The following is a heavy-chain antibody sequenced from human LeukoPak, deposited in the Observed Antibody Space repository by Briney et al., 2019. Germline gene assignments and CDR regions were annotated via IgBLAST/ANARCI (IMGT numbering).Heavy chain of an antibody. Sequence: GGTLRLSCAASGVSFTSYSMNWVRQPPGKGLEWVSSISASSLYIHKADSMKGRVTTYRDNAKNSLFLQVNSLRAEDTAVYYCARGDNGFNIWGQETVVIVSS. CDR3: ARGDNGFNI. J-gene: IGHJ3*02. CDR1: GVSFTSYS. V-gene: IGHV3-21*01. CDR2: ISASSLYI.